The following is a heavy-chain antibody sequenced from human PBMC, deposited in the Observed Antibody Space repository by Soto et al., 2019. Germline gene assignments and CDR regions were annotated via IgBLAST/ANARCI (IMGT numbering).Heavy chain of an antibody. D-gene: IGHD6-19*01. V-gene: IGHV3-23*01. CDR3: AKDPATIAVAGTFDY. CDR2: ISGSGGST. CDR1: GFTFSTYG. J-gene: IGHJ4*02. Sequence: EVQLLESGGGLVQPGGSLRLSCAASGFTFSTYGMSWVRQAPGKGLECVSIISGSGGSTYYADTVKGRFTISRDNSKNTLYLQMNSLRAEDTAVYYCAKDPATIAVAGTFDYWGQGTLVIVSS.